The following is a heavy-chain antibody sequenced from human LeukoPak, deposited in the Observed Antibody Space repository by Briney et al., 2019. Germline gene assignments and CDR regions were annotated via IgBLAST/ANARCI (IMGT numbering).Heavy chain of an antibody. CDR3: ARVSPRPGEKRIAAAGTRLLLGY. V-gene: IGHV1-8*01. J-gene: IGHJ4*02. Sequence: ASVKVSCKASGYTFTSYDINWVRQATGQGLEWMGWMNPNSGNTGYAQKFQGRVTMTGNTSISTAYMELSSLRSEDTAVYYCARVSPRPGEKRIAAAGTRLLLGYWGQGTLVTVSS. D-gene: IGHD6-13*01. CDR2: MNPNSGNT. CDR1: GYTFTSYD.